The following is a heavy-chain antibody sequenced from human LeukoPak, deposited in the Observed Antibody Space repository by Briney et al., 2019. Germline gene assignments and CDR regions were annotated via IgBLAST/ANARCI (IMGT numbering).Heavy chain of an antibody. V-gene: IGHV3-33*01. CDR3: ARVPYCSSTSCYRYYFDY. CDR2: IWYDGSNK. CDR1: GFTFSSYG. Sequence: GGSLRLSFPASGFTFSSYGMHWVRQAPGKGLAWVAVIWYDGSNKYYADSVKGGFTISRDNSKNTLYLQMNSLRAEDTAVYYCARVPYCSSTSCYRYYFDYWGQGTLVTVSS. J-gene: IGHJ4*02. D-gene: IGHD2-2*01.